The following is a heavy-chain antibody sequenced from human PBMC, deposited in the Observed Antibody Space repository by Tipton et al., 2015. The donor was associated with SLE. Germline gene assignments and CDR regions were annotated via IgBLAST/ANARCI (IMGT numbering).Heavy chain of an antibody. CDR1: GGSLSSYY. J-gene: IGHJ6*03. CDR2: IFTRGNT. CDR3: ARETEDTGWIHSRDYIYYYYYVDV. V-gene: IGHV4-4*07. Sequence: TLSLTCTVSGGSLSSYYWSWIRPPAGEGLEWIGRIFTRGNTNYNPSLMSRVTISVDTSKNQFSLELSSVTAADTAVYYCARETEDTGWIHSRDYIYYYYYVDVWGQGTTVTVSS. D-gene: IGHD6-19*01.